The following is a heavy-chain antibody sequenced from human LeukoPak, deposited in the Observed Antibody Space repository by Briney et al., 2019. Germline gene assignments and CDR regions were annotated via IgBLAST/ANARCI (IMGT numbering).Heavy chain of an antibody. CDR2: IWSDGSNE. Sequence: GGSLRLSCPPSGFTFSSHGMHGVRQAPGKGLEWVAGIWSDGSNECYADSVKGGFTISRDNSKDTLYLEMTSLWAEDTAVYYCARDSRSDDTGGLDVWGKGTTVTVSS. J-gene: IGHJ6*04. V-gene: IGHV3-33*01. D-gene: IGHD3-10*01. CDR3: ARDSRSDDTGGLDV. CDR1: GFTFSSHG.